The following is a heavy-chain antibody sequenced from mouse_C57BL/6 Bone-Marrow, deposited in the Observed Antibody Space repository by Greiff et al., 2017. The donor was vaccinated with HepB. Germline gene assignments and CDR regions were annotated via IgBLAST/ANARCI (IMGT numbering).Heavy chain of an antibody. CDR2: ISNGGGST. CDR3: VRGVLRGYFDY. Sequence: EVHLVESGGGLVQPGGSLKLSCAASGFTFSDYYMYWVRQTPEKRLEWVAYISNGGGSTYYPDTVKGRFTISRDNAKNTLYLQMSRLKSEDTAMYYCVRGVLRGYFDYWGQGTTLTVSS. D-gene: IGHD1-1*01. CDR1: GFTFSDYY. V-gene: IGHV5-12*01. J-gene: IGHJ2*01.